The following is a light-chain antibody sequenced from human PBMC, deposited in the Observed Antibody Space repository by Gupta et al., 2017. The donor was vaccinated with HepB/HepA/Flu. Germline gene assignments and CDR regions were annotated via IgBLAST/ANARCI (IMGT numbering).Light chain of an antibody. V-gene: IGLV1-44*01. J-gene: IGLJ1*01. Sequence: QSVLTQPPSASGTPGQRVTISCSGSSSNIGSNIVNWYHQLPGPAPKLLIYSDNQRPSGVPDRFSGSKSGTSASLAISGLQAEDEADYYCAAWDASLNGFLFGPGTKVTVL. CDR2: SDN. CDR3: AAWDASLNGFL. CDR1: SSNIGSNI.